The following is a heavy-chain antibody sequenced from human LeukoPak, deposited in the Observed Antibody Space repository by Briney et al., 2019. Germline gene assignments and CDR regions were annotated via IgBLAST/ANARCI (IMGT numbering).Heavy chain of an antibody. D-gene: IGHD3-16*01. J-gene: IGHJ6*03. V-gene: IGHV4-34*01. Sequence: PSETLSLTCAVYGGSFSGYYWSWIRQPPGKGLEWIGEINHSGSTNYNPSLKSRVTISVDTSKNQFSLKLSSVTAADTAVYYCARQPRRLRGTNVGAMDVWGKGTTVTVSS. CDR3: ARQPRRLRGTNVGAMDV. CDR2: INHSGST. CDR1: GGSFSGYY.